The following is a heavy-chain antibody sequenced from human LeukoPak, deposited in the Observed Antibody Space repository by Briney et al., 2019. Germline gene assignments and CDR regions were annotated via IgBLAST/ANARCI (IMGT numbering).Heavy chain of an antibody. V-gene: IGHV5-51*01. CDR3: ARRGYSYGASFDY. CDR1: GYSFTSYW. J-gene: IGHJ4*02. CDR2: IYPGDSDT. D-gene: IGHD5-18*01. Sequence: GESLKISCKGSGYSFTSYWIGWVRQMPGKGLGWMGIIYPGDSDTRYSPSFQGQVTISADKSISTAYLQWSSLKASDTAMYYCARRGYSYGASFDYWGQGTLVTVSS.